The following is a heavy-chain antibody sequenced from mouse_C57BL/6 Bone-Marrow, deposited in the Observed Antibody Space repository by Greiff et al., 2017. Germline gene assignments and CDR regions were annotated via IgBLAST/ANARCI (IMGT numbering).Heavy chain of an antibody. CDR2: INPGSGGT. J-gene: IGHJ2*01. V-gene: IGHV1-54*01. CDR3: ARGLQDFDY. D-gene: IGHD2-2*01. CDR1: GYAFTNYL. Sequence: QVQLKQSGAELVRPGTSVKVSCKASGYAFTNYLIEWVKQRPGQGLEWIGVINPGSGGTNYNEKFKGKATLTADKSSSTAYMQLSSLTSEDSAVYFCARGLQDFDYWGQGTTLTVSS.